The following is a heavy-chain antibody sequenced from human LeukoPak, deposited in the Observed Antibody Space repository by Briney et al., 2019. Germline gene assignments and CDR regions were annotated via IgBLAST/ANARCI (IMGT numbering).Heavy chain of an antibody. CDR1: GYTFTGYY. D-gene: IGHD4-17*01. CDR2: INPNSGGT. Sequence: ASVKVSCKPSGYTFTGYYMHWVRQAPGQGLEWMGRINPNSGGTNYAQKFQGRVTMTRDTSISTAYMELSRLRSDDTAVYYCARVNYGNTWFDPWGQGTLVTVSS. CDR3: ARVNYGNTWFDP. V-gene: IGHV1-2*06. J-gene: IGHJ5*02.